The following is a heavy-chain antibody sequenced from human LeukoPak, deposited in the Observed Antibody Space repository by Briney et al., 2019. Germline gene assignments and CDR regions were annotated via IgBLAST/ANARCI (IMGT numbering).Heavy chain of an antibody. Sequence: SETLSLTCAVYGGSFSGYCWSWIRQPPGKGLEWIGEINHSGSTNYNPSLKSRVTISVDTSKNQFSLKLSSVTAADTAVYYCAIAVGYCSSTSCYGLDWFDPWGQGTLVTVSS. CDR1: GGSFSGYC. D-gene: IGHD2-2*01. J-gene: IGHJ5*02. CDR2: INHSGST. V-gene: IGHV4-34*01. CDR3: AIAVGYCSSTSCYGLDWFDP.